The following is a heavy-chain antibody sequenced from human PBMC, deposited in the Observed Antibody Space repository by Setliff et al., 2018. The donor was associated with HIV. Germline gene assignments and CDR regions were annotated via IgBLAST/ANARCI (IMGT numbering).Heavy chain of an antibody. Sequence: ASVKVSCKASGYTFTNYAISWVRQAPGQGLEWMGWISAYSTNANYAQKYQGRVTMTTDTSTNTIYMELRSLSSDDTAVYFCARSTVVVTAIILIDYWGQGTLVTVS. D-gene: IGHD2-21*02. CDR3: ARSTVVVTAIILIDY. CDR2: ISAYSTNA. J-gene: IGHJ4*02. V-gene: IGHV1-18*01. CDR1: GYTFTNYA.